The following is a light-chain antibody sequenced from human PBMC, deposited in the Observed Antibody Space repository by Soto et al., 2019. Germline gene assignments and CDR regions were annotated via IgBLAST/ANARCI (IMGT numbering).Light chain of an antibody. Sequence: DLVMTQSPLSLPVTPGEPASMSCRSSQSLLHSNGYTYLDWYLQKPGQSPQLLIYLGSNRASGVPDRFSGSGSGTDFTLKISRVEAEDVGVYYCMQALQTPLTFGGGTKVEIK. CDR3: MQALQTPLT. CDR1: QSLLHSNGYTY. J-gene: IGKJ4*01. V-gene: IGKV2-28*01. CDR2: LGS.